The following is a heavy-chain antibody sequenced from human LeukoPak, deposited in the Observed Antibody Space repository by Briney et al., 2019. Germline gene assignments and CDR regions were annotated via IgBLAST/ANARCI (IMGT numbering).Heavy chain of an antibody. CDR2: ISYDGSNK. V-gene: IGHV3-30*04. J-gene: IGHJ4*02. CDR3: ARRRVAVADDY. CDR1: GFTFSSYA. Sequence: GGSLRLSCAASGFTFSSYAMHWVRQAPGKGLEWVAAISYDGSNKYYADSVKGRFTISRDNSKNTLYLQMNSLRAEDTAVYYCARRRVAVADDYWGQGTLVTVSS. D-gene: IGHD6-19*01.